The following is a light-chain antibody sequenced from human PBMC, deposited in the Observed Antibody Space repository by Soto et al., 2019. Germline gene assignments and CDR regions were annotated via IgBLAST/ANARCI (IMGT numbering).Light chain of an antibody. CDR1: SSNIGAGYD. CDR2: ANS. Sequence: QSVPTQPPSVSGAPGQRVTISCTGSSSNIGAGYDVQWYQQLPGTAPRLLIHANSNRPSGVPDRLSGSKSGTSGSLAITGLQAEDEGDYYCQSYDNSLSGLVVGGGTKLTVL. CDR3: QSYDNSLSGLV. J-gene: IGLJ3*02. V-gene: IGLV1-40*01.